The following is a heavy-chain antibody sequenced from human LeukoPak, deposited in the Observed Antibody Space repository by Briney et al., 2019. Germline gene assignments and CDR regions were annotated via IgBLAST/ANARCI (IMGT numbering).Heavy chain of an antibody. Sequence: SETLSLTCTVSGGSISNSNYYWGWIRQPPGKGLEWIGSIYYSGTTYYNPSLKSRVTKSVDTSKNQFSLNLTSVTAADTAVYYCARDAGTGTTGNYYYYMDVWGKGTTVTVSS. CDR3: ARDAGTGTTGNYYYYMDV. CDR2: IYYSGTT. CDR1: GGSISNSNYY. D-gene: IGHD1-7*01. V-gene: IGHV4-39*07. J-gene: IGHJ6*03.